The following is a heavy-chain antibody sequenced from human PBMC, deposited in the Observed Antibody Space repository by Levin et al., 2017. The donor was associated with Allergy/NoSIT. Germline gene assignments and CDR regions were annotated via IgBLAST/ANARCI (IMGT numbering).Heavy chain of an antibody. Sequence: GGSLRLSCAASGFTFSDYYMSWIRQAPGKGLEWVSYISSSGSTIYYADSVKGRFTISRDNAKNSLYLQMNSLRAEDTAVYYCARVTSEQWLDYYYYYYGMDGWGQGTTVTVSS. CDR1: GFTFSDYY. CDR3: ARVTSEQWLDYYYYYYGMDG. J-gene: IGHJ6*02. D-gene: IGHD6-19*01. V-gene: IGHV3-11*01. CDR2: ISSSGSTI.